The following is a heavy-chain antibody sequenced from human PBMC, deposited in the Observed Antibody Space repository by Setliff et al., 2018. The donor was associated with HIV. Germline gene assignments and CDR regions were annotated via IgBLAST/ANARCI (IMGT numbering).Heavy chain of an antibody. Sequence: GGSLRLSCAASGFTFSSYEMNWVRQAPGKGLEWVSYISDSGITIYYADFVKGRFTISRDNAKNSLYLQMNSLRAEDTAVYYCARRETGALYFGTFYYFGMDVWGQGTTVTVSS. J-gene: IGHJ6*02. V-gene: IGHV3-48*03. CDR2: ISDSGITI. CDR1: GFTFSSYE. D-gene: IGHD3-10*01. CDR3: ARRETGALYFGTFYYFGMDV.